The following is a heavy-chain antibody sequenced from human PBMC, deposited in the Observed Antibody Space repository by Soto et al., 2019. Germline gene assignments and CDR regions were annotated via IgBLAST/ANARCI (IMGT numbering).Heavy chain of an antibody. D-gene: IGHD3-10*01. Sequence: SETLSLTCAVYGGSFSGYYWSWIRQPPGKGLEWIGEINHSGSTNYNPSLKSRVTISVDTSKNQFSLKLSSVTAADTAVYYCARGRGVVRGVLYYYYGMDVCGQGPTVTVSS. V-gene: IGHV4-34*01. CDR1: GGSFSGYY. J-gene: IGHJ6*02. CDR3: ARGRGVVRGVLYYYYGMDV. CDR2: INHSGST.